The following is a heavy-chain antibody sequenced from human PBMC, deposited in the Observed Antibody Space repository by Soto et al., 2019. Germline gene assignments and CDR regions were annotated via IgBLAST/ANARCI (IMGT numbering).Heavy chain of an antibody. CDR1: GFTFSSYA. J-gene: IGHJ4*02. V-gene: IGHV3-30-3*01. CDR2: ISYDGSNK. D-gene: IGHD3-22*01. CDR3: ARDLHYDTKGY. Sequence: GGSLRFSCAASGFTFSSYAMHWVRQAPGKGLEWVAVISYDGSNKYYADSVKGRFTISRDNSKNTLYLQMNSLRAEDTAVYYCARDLHYDTKGYWGQGTLVTVSS.